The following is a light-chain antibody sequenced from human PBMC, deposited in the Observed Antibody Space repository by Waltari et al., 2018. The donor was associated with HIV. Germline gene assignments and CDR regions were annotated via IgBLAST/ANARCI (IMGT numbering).Light chain of an antibody. J-gene: IGKJ5*01. CDR1: QIVSNY. V-gene: IGKV3-11*01. Sequence: EIVLTQSPATLSLSPGERATLSCRSSQIVSNYLALYQKKPGQAPWPLICAASSRATGIPARFSGSGSGTDFTLTISSLEPGDFAVYDWQQRSNWPITFGQGTRLEIK. CDR3: QQRSNWPIT. CDR2: AAS.